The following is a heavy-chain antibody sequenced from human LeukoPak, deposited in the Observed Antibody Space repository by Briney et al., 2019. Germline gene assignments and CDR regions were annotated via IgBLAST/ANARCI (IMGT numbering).Heavy chain of an antibody. J-gene: IGHJ4*02. CDR1: GFTFTTYA. D-gene: IGHD3-10*01. V-gene: IGHV3-23*01. CDR2: ISDSGDST. CDR3: AWSSALARGVSFDY. Sequence: PGGSLRLSCAASGFTFTTYAMNWVRQGPGKRLEWVTGISDSGDSTYYADSVKGRFTISRDNSKNRHHLQMNSLTEEDTAIYYCAWSSALARGVSFDYWGQGTLVTVSS.